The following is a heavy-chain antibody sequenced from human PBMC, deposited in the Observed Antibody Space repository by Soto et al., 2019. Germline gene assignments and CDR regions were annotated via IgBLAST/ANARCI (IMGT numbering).Heavy chain of an antibody. Sequence: QVQLVQSGAEMKNPGASVKVSCKASGYTFTNYGISWVRQAPGQGPEWMGWISGYDGDRNYAQKFQGRVTMTTNTSTSTAYMELRSLTSDDTSVYYCARGYDRWGEDWFDPWGQGTLVTVSS. D-gene: IGHD5-12*01. CDR1: GYTFTNYG. J-gene: IGHJ5*02. CDR3: ARGYDRWGEDWFDP. CDR2: ISGYDGDR. V-gene: IGHV1-18*01.